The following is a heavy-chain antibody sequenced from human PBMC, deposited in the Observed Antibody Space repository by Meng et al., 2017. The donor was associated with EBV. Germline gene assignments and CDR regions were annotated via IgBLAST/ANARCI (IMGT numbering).Heavy chain of an antibody. CDR1: GCSLSTRWVG. D-gene: IGHD6-6*01. V-gene: IGHV2-5*02. CDR3: AHIIAARPFDY. J-gene: IGHJ4*02. CDR2: IYWDDDK. Sequence: QTTLKGSVPTQMISPPTPTLTCTISGCSLSTRWVGVGWIRQPPGKALEWLALIYWDDDKRYSPSLKSRLTITKDTSKNQVVLTMTNMDPVDAATYYCAHIIAARPFDYWGQGTLVTVSS.